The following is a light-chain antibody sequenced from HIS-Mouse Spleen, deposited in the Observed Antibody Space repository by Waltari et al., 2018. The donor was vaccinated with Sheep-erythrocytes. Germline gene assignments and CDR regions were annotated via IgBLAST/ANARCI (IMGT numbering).Light chain of an antibody. J-gene: IGLJ3*02. CDR2: EGS. Sequence: QSALTQPPSVSGSPGQSIPISCTGTSSAVGRYNFFFLYQQHPGKPPKLMIYEGSKRPSGVSNRFSGSKSGNTASLTSSGLQAEDEADYYCCSYAGSSTPWVFGGGTKLTVL. V-gene: IGLV2-23*01. CDR3: CSYAGSSTPWV. CDR1: SSAVGRYNF.